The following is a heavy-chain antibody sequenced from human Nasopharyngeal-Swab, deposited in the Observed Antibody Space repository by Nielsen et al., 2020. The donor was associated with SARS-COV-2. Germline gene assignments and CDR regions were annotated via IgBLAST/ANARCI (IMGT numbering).Heavy chain of an antibody. CDR2: ISAYNGNT. CDR1: GYTFTSYG. D-gene: IGHD2-2*01. CDR3: ARGALGYCSSTSCITAFDY. J-gene: IGHJ4*02. V-gene: IGHV1-18*04. Sequence: ASVKVSCKASGYTFTSYGISWVRQAPGQGLEWMGWISAYNGNTNYAQKLQGRVTMTTDTSTSTAHMELRSLRFDDTAVYYCARGALGYCSSTSCITAFDYWGQGSLVTVSS.